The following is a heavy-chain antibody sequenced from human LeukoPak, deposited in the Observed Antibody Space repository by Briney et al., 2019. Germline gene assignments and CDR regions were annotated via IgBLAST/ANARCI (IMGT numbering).Heavy chain of an antibody. CDR2: ISYDGSNK. D-gene: IGHD5-12*01. J-gene: IGHJ6*02. CDR3: ASGYRGPYYYYGMDV. V-gene: IGHV3-30-3*01. CDR1: GFTFSSYA. Sequence: GRSLRLSCAASGFTFSSYAMHWVHQAPGKGLEWVAVISYDGSNKYYADSVKGRFTISRDNSKNTLYLQMNSLRAEDTAVYYCASGYRGPYYYYGMDVWGQGTTVTVSS.